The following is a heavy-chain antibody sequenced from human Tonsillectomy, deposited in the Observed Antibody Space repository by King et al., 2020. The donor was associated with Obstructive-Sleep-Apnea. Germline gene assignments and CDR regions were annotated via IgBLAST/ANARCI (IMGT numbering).Heavy chain of an antibody. CDR3: AKGDHSYYYYGMDV. Sequence: VQLQESGGGLVQPGGSLRLSCAASGFTFSRHAMSWVRQAPGKGLEWVSSISGSGGSTYYADSVKGRFTISRDNSKNTLYLQMNSLRSEDTSVYYCAKGDHSYYYYGMDVWGQGTTVTVSS. V-gene: IGHV3-23*01. CDR2: ISGSGGST. D-gene: IGHD2-21*02. CDR1: GFTFSRHA. J-gene: IGHJ6*02.